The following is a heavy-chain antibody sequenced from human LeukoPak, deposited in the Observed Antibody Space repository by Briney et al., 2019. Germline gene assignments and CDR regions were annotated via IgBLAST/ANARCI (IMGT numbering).Heavy chain of an antibody. CDR3: ATRAWEGWFDP. CDR1: GYTFTSYY. J-gene: IGHJ5*02. Sequence: ASVKVSCKASGYTFTSYYMHWVRQAPGQGLEWMGIINPSGGSTSYAQKFQGRVTMTRDMSTSTVYMELSSLRSEDTAVYYCATRAWEGWFDPWGQGTLVTVSS. D-gene: IGHD1-26*01. V-gene: IGHV1-46*01. CDR2: INPSGGST.